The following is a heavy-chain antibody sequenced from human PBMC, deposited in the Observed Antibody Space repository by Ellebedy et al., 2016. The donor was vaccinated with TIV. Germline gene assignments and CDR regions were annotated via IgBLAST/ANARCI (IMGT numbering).Heavy chain of an antibody. CDR1: GYSFSSYW. Sequence: GGSLRLSXKSSGYSFSSYWIDWVRQMPGKGLEWMGIIFPGDSETIYRPSFQGQVTFSVDKSISTVSLQWRSLKASDSAIYFCARRRGSGNSAPLDYWGQGTLVTVSS. CDR2: IFPGDSET. V-gene: IGHV5-51*01. J-gene: IGHJ4*02. D-gene: IGHD3-10*01. CDR3: ARRRGSGNSAPLDY.